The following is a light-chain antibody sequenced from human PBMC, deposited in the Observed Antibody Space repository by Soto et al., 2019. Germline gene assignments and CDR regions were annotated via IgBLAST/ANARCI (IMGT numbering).Light chain of an antibody. CDR3: VAWDDGLNGYVV. Sequence: QSVLTQPPSASGTPGQRVTISCSGSSSNIGSNTVNWYQQLPGTAPKLVIYSNNQRPSGVPDRFSGSKSGTSASLAISGLQSEDEADYYCVAWDDGLNGYVVFGGGTQLTVL. V-gene: IGLV1-44*01. CDR2: SNN. J-gene: IGLJ2*01. CDR1: SSNIGSNT.